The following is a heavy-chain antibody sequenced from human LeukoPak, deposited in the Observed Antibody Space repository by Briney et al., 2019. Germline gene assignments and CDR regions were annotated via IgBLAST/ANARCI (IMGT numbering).Heavy chain of an antibody. CDR3: ARVSVAGFNWFDP. CDR1: GYTFTSFY. V-gene: IGHV1-46*01. CDR2: INPSGGST. Sequence: ASVKVSCKASGYTFTSFYMHWVRQAPGQGLEWMGIINPSGGSTSYAQKFQGRVTMTRDTSTSTVYMELSSLRSEDAAVYYCARVSVAGFNWFDPWGQGTLSPSPQ. J-gene: IGHJ5*02. D-gene: IGHD6-19*01.